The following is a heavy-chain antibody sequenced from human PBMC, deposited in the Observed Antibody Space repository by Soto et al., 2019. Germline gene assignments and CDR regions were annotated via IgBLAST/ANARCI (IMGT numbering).Heavy chain of an antibody. V-gene: IGHV4-31*02. D-gene: IGHD6-13*01. CDR3: ARGLKQPDNWFDP. J-gene: IGHJ5*02. CDR1: GGSISSGGYY. Sequence: SDTLSVTCTVSGGSISSGGYYWSWIRQHPGKGLEWIGYIYYSGSTYYNPSLKSRVTISVDTSKNQFSLKLSSVTAADTAVYYCARGLKQPDNWFDPWGQGTLVTVSS. CDR2: IYYSGST.